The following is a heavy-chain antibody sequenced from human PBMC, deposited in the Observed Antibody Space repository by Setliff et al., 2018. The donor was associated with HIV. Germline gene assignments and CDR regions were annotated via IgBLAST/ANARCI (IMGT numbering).Heavy chain of an antibody. CDR2: IYWNDDK. V-gene: IGHV2-5*01. CDR3: AHTAAWFTSDAVDI. CDR1: GFSLSISGVG. Sequence: SGPTLVNPTQTLTLTCTFSGFSLSISGVGVGWIRQPPGKALEWLALIYWNDDKRYSPSLKSRLTITKDTSKNQVVLTMTNMDPVDTATYYRAHTAAWFTSDAVDIWGQGTMVTV. D-gene: IGHD3-10*01. J-gene: IGHJ3*02.